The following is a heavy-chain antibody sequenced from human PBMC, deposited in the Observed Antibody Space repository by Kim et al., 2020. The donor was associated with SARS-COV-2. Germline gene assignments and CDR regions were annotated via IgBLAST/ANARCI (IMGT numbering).Heavy chain of an antibody. D-gene: IGHD3-16*02. CDR1: GGTFSSYA. CDR3: ASGYDYVWGSYRPREGYYYYYGMDV. V-gene: IGHV1-69*13. CDR2: IIPIFGTA. J-gene: IGHJ6*02. Sequence: SVKVSCKASGGTFSSYAISWVRQAPGQGLEWMGGIIPIFGTANYAQKFQGRVTITADESTSTAYMELSSLRSEDTAVYYCASGYDYVWGSYRPREGYYYYYGMDVWGQGTTVTVSS.